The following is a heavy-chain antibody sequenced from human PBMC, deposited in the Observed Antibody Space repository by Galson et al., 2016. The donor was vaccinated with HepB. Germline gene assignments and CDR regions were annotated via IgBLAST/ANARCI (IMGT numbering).Heavy chain of an antibody. V-gene: IGHV4-34*01. CDR2: INHSGST. CDR1: GGSFSGYY. CDR3: ARVMTTVRRRFGRTLTSYAMDV. Sequence: ETLSLTCAVYGGSFSGYYWSWIRQSPGKGLGWIGEINHSGSTNYNPSLNNQVTISVVASKNQFSLKMNAVTAADTAVYYCARVMTTVRRRFGRTLTSYAMDVWGQGTTVTVSS. D-gene: IGHD4-11*01. J-gene: IGHJ6*02.